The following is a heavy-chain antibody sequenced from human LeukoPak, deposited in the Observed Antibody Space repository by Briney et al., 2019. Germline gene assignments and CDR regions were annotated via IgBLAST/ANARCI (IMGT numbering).Heavy chain of an antibody. D-gene: IGHD3-22*01. Sequence: GGSLRLSCAASGFTFDDFTMHWVRPAPGKGLEWVSLISWDGGSTYYADSVKGRFTISRDNSKNSLYLQMNSLRTEDTALYYCAKARTMIVVVNPFDYWGQGTLVTVSS. CDR1: GFTFDDFT. V-gene: IGHV3-43*01. CDR3: AKARTMIVVVNPFDY. J-gene: IGHJ4*02. CDR2: ISWDGGST.